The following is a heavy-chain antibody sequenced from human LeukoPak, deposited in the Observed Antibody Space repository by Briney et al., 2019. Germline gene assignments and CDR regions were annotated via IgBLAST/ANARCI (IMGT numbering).Heavy chain of an antibody. V-gene: IGHV4-30-4*07. CDR3: AREKIMVVDY. Sequence: SETLSLTCAVSGGSISSGGYSWSWIRQPPGKGLEWIGYIYYSGSSYYNPSLKSRFTISVDTSRNQFSLKLSSVTAADTAVYYCAREKIMVVDYWGQGTLVTVSS. D-gene: IGHD2-15*01. CDR1: GGSISSGGYS. CDR2: IYYSGSS. J-gene: IGHJ4*02.